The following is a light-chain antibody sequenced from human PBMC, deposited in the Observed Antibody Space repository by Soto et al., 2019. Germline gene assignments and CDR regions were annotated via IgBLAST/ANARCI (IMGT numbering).Light chain of an antibody. CDR3: QQYNNWPPM. CDR1: QSVSSN. CDR2: GPY. V-gene: IGKV3-15*01. J-gene: IGKJ1*01. Sequence: EIVMTQSPATLSVSPGERVTLSCRASQSVSSNFDWYQQKPGQTPRLLIYGPYTRATGIPARFSGSGSGTEFTLTISSLQSEDFAVYYCQQYNNWPPMFGQGTKVEIK.